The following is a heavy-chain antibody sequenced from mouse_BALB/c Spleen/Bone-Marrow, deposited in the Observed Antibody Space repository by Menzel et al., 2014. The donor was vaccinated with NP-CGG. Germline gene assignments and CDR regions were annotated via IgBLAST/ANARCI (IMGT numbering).Heavy chain of an antibody. J-gene: IGHJ2*01. CDR3: ARGGISVDY. V-gene: IGHV1-80*01. CDR1: GYVFSTYW. Sequence: QAQLQQSGAELVRPGSSVKISCESSGYVFSTYWINWVKQRPGQGLEWIGQIYPGDGDTDYNGEFKDKATLTADKSSNTAYMQLSSLTSEDSAVYFCARGGISVDYWGQGTTLTVSS. CDR2: IYPGDGDT.